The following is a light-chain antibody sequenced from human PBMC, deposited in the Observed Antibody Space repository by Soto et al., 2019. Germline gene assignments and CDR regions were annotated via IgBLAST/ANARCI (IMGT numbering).Light chain of an antibody. J-gene: IGKJ2*01. CDR2: DAS. CDR1: QIVSSY. CDR3: QQRFNWPRFT. V-gene: IGKV3-11*01. Sequence: EIVLTQSPATLSLSPGERSTLSCRASQIVSSYFAWYQQKPGQAPRLLIYDASNRATGIPARFSGGGSGTDDTLTISSLEPEDFAVYYCQQRFNWPRFTFGQGTKLEIK.